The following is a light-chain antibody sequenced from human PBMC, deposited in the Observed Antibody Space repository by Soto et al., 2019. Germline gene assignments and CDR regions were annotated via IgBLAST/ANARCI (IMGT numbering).Light chain of an antibody. CDR3: QQYLSYPWT. CDR1: QTINRW. J-gene: IGKJ1*01. CDR2: MAS. V-gene: IGKV1-5*03. Sequence: DIQMTQSPSTLSASVGDTVIITCRASQTINRWLAWYQQKSGKAPKVLIYMASNLERGAPSRFSGSGSGTEFTLTISNLQPDDLATYYCQQYLSYPWTFGQGTKVEIK.